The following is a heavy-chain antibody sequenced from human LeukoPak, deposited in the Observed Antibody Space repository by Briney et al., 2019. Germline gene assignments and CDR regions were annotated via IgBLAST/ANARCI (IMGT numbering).Heavy chain of an antibody. J-gene: IGHJ1*01. CDR3: ARGSITLKGGYFQH. D-gene: IGHD3-16*01. CDR1: GFTFSSYS. CDR2: ISSSSSYI. V-gene: IGHV3-21*01. Sequence: GGSLRLSCAASGFTFSSYSMNWVRQAPGKGLEWVSSISSSSSYIYYADSVKGRFTISRDNAKNSLYLQMNSLRAEDTAVYYCARGSITLKGGYFQHWGQGTLVTVSS.